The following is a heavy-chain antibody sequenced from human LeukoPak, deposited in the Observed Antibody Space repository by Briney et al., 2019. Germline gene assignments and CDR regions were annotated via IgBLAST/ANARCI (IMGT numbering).Heavy chain of an antibody. Sequence: GGSLRLSCAASRFTFSSYSMNWVRQAPGKGLEWVSSISSSGNYIYYADSVKGRFTISRDNAKNSLYLQMNSLRAEDTAVYYCARAVLRYFDYWGQGTLVTVSS. D-gene: IGHD4-17*01. CDR2: ISSSGNYI. CDR1: RFTFSSYS. CDR3: ARAVLRYFDY. J-gene: IGHJ4*02. V-gene: IGHV3-21*01.